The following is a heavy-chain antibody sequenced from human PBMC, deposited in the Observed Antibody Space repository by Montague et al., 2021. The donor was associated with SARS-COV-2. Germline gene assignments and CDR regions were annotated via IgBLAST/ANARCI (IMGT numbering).Heavy chain of an antibody. V-gene: IGHV4-59*11. CDR2: IYYSGGI. Sequence: SETRSLTCTVSGGSMSDHYWAWIRQPPGKGLEWLAYIYYSGGINSNASLKSRVTMSADTSKNQFSLKLTSVTAADTAVYYCARAVSVRRAVNWFDPWGQGTLVTVSS. J-gene: IGHJ5*02. CDR3: ARAVSVRRAVNWFDP. D-gene: IGHD3-10*01. CDR1: GGSMSDHY.